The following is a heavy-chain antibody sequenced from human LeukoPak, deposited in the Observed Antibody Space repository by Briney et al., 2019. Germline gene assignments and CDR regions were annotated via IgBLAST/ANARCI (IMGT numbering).Heavy chain of an antibody. D-gene: IGHD3-3*01. CDR2: MKQDGSEK. V-gene: IGHV3-7*01. CDR1: GFTFSSYW. J-gene: IGHJ4*02. CDR3: ARDRPEGYYDFWIIHTGYYFDY. Sequence: GGSLRLSCVASGFTFSSYWMSWVRQAPGKGLEWVANMKQDGSEKYYVDSVKGRFTISRDNAKNSLYLQMNSLRAEDTAVYYCARDRPEGYYDFWIIHTGYYFDYWGQGTLVTVSS.